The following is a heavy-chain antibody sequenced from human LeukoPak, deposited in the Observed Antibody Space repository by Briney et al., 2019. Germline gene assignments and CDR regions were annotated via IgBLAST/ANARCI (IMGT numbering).Heavy chain of an antibody. CDR3: AKVRSSGSIRVVVAWYRYLYFQH. CDR2: ISGGGGNT. J-gene: IGHJ1*01. CDR1: KFAFSSYA. Sequence: GGSLRLSCAASKFAFSSYAMSWVRQAPGKGLEWVSAISGGGGNTYYADSVKGRFTISRDNSKNTLYLQMNSLRAEDTAVYYCAKVRSSGSIRVVVAWYRYLYFQHWDQGTLVTVSS. D-gene: IGHD3-22*01. V-gene: IGHV3-23*01.